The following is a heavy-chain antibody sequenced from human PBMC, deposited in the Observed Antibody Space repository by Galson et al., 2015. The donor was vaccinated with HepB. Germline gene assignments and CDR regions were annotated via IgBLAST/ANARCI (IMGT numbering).Heavy chain of an antibody. D-gene: IGHD3-22*01. J-gene: IGHJ3*01. CDR1: GYTFTSYW. Sequence: SVKVSCKGSGYTFTSYWLHWVRQAPGQGPEWLGIMNPDSGHTTYAQKLQDRVTMARDTSTSTAYMELSSLRSDDTAVYYCAIPYDFDSSAYYSGAIDVWGQGTMVTVSS. CDR3: AIPYDFDSSAYYSGAIDV. V-gene: IGHV1-46*04. CDR2: MNPDSGHT.